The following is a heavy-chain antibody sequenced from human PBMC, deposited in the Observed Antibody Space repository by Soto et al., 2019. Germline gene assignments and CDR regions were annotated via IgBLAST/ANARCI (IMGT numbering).Heavy chain of an antibody. D-gene: IGHD3-3*01. Sequence: EVQLVESGGGLVQPGGSLRLSCAASGFTFSTYDMHWVRQATGKGLEWVSAIGTAGDTYYAGSVKGRFTISRENAKNSLYLQMNSLRAGDTAVYYCAREDGGGFDPWGQGTLVTVSS. CDR1: GFTFSTYD. J-gene: IGHJ5*02. CDR3: AREDGGGFDP. V-gene: IGHV3-13*01. CDR2: IGTAGDT.